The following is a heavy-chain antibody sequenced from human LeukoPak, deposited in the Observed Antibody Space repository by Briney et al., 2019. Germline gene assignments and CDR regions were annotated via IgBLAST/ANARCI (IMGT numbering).Heavy chain of an antibody. V-gene: IGHV4-34*01. D-gene: IGHD3-10*01. CDR1: GGSFSGYY. CDR2: INQSGST. CDR3: ARNTLWSGEWTNAFDS. Sequence: KPSETLSLTCAVYGGSFSGYYWSWIRQPPGKGLEWIGEINQSGSTKYNPSLKSRVTISVDKSKNQSSLKLSSVTAADTAVYYCARNTLWSGEWTNAFDSWGQGTMVTVSS. J-gene: IGHJ3*02.